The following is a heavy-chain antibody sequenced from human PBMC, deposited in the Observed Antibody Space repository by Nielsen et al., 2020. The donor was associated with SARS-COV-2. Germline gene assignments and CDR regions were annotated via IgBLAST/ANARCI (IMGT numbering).Heavy chain of an antibody. CDR2: ITNDERGT. CDR3: ARLNSAYAA. D-gene: IGHD5-12*01. Sequence: GESLKTPCAASGFTFSSFHMHWVRQAPGKGLVWVSRITNDERGTTYADSVKGRFTISRDNAKNTLYLQMNSLRAEGTAVYYCARLNSAYAAWGQGTLVNVSS. V-gene: IGHV3-74*01. J-gene: IGHJ5*02. CDR1: GFTFSSFH.